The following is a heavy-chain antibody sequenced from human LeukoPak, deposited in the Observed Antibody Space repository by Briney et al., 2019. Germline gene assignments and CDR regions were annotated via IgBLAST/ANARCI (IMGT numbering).Heavy chain of an antibody. J-gene: IGHJ4*02. D-gene: IGHD5-12*01. V-gene: IGHV3-30*02. CDR1: GFTFSSYG. CDR2: IRYDGSNK. Sequence: GGSLRLSCAASGFTFSSYGMHWVRQAPGKGLEWVAFIRYDGSNKYYADSVKGRFTISRDNSKNTLYLQMNSLRAEDTAVYYCAKEVAIVATIDDDYYFDYWGQGTLVTVSS. CDR3: AKEVAIVATIDDDYYFDY.